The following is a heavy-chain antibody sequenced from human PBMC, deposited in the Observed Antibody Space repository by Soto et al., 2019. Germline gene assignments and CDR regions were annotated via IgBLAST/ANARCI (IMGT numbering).Heavy chain of an antibody. Sequence: SETLSLTCAVYGGSFSGYYWSWIRQPPGKGLEWIGEINHSGSTNYNPSLKSRVTISVDTSKNQFSLKLSSVTAADTAVYYCASSGYYYDSSGYLRFDPWGQGTLVTVSS. CDR3: ASSGYYYDSSGYLRFDP. J-gene: IGHJ5*02. V-gene: IGHV4-34*01. D-gene: IGHD3-22*01. CDR2: INHSGST. CDR1: GGSFSGYY.